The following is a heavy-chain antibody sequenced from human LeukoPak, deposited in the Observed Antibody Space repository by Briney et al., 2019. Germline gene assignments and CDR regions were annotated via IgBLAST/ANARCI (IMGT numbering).Heavy chain of an antibody. V-gene: IGHV4-59*01. CDR1: GGSISSYY. D-gene: IGHD3-22*01. CDR3: AREYYYVSSGGVVAFDI. J-gene: IGHJ3*02. Sequence: SETLSLTCTVSGGSISSYYWSWIRQPPGQGLEWIGYIYYSGSTNYNPSLKSRVTISVDTSKNQFSLKLSSVTAADTAVYYCAREYYYVSSGGVVAFDIWGQGTMVTVSS. CDR2: IYYSGST.